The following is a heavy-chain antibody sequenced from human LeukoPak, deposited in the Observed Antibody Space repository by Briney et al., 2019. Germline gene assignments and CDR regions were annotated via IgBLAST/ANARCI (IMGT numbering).Heavy chain of an antibody. D-gene: IGHD6-19*01. Sequence: SETLSLTCTVSGGSISSYYWSWIRQPARKGLEWIGRIYTSGSTNYNPSLKSRVTMSVDTSKNQFSLKLSSVTAADTAVYYCAGEIAVADHFDHWGQGTLVTVSS. V-gene: IGHV4-4*07. CDR1: GGSISSYY. J-gene: IGHJ4*02. CDR3: AGEIAVADHFDH. CDR2: IYTSGST.